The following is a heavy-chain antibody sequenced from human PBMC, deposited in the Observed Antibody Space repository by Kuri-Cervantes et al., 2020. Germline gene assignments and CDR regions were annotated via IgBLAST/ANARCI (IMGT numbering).Heavy chain of an antibody. J-gene: IGHJ3*02. V-gene: IGHV3-53*05. D-gene: IGHD6-6*01. CDR3: ARGRSRQLDDAFDI. CDR1: GFTVSSNY. CDR2: IYSGGDT. Sequence: GGSLRLSCAASGFTVSSNYMSWVRQGPGKGLEWVSVIYSGGDTYYADSVRGRFTISRDNSKNTLYLQMNNLRSEDTAVYYCARGRSRQLDDAFDIWGQGTMVTVSS.